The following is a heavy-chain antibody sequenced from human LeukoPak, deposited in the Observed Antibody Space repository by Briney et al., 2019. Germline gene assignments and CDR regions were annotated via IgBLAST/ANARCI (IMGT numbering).Heavy chain of an antibody. Sequence: PSETLSLTCTVSSGSISSSSYYWGWIRQPPGKGLEWIGSIYYSGSTYYNPSLKSRVTISVDTSKNQFSLKLSSVTAADTAAYYCARTDTVTTAIDYWGQGTLVTVSS. CDR2: IYYSGST. D-gene: IGHD4-17*01. V-gene: IGHV4-39*01. J-gene: IGHJ4*02. CDR3: ARTDTVTTAIDY. CDR1: SGSISSSSYY.